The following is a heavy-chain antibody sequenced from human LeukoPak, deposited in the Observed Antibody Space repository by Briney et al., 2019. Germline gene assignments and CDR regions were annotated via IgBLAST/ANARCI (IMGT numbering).Heavy chain of an antibody. CDR1: GGSISSFI. Sequence: SETLSHTRTLSGGSISSFIRSWIRQPPGRGLEWIGYIYYSGSTNYNPSLKSRVTISVDTSKNQFSRQVTSVTAADTAVYYCAKARHGSGSAHCFDHWGQGILVTVSS. V-gene: IGHV4-59*01. D-gene: IGHD3-10*01. CDR2: IYYSGST. CDR3: AKARHGSGSAHCFDH. J-gene: IGHJ5*02.